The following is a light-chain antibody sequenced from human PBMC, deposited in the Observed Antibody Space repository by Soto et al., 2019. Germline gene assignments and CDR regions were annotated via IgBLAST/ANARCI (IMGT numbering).Light chain of an antibody. V-gene: IGKV1-5*01. CDR1: QTISSW. CDR2: DAS. CDR3: QQYNSYSLT. Sequence: DIQMTQSPSTLSGSVGDRSTITCLASQTISSWLAWYQQKPGKAPKLLIFDASNLESGVPSRFSGSGSGTDFTFTISSLQPEDIATYYCQQYNSYSLTFGGGTKVDIK. J-gene: IGKJ4*01.